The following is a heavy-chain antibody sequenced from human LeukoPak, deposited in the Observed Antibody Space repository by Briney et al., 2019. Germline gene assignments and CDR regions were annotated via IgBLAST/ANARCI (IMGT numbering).Heavy chain of an antibody. J-gene: IGHJ4*02. Sequence: GGSLRLSCAASGFTFSTYSMNWVRQAPGKGLEWVSSISSSSSYIYYADSVKGRFTISRDNAKNSLYLQMNSLRAEDTAVYYCVRDGDYDILTGYSDYWGQGTLVTVSS. CDR1: GFTFSTYS. CDR3: VRDGDYDILTGYSDY. V-gene: IGHV3-21*01. D-gene: IGHD3-9*01. CDR2: ISSSSSYI.